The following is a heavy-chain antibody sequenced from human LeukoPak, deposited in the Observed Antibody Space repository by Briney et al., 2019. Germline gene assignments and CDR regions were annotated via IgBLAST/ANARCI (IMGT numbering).Heavy chain of an antibody. D-gene: IGHD6-13*01. CDR2: IKQDGSEK. V-gene: IGHV3-7*01. CDR1: GFTFSSYW. Sequence: GGSLRLSCAASGFTFSSYWMSWVRQAPGKGLEWVANIKQDGSEKYYVDSVKGRFTISRDNAKNSLYLQMNSLRAEDTAVYYCARDDGGGSSSWYGAFDIWGQGTMVTVSS. J-gene: IGHJ3*02. CDR3: ARDDGGGSSSWYGAFDI.